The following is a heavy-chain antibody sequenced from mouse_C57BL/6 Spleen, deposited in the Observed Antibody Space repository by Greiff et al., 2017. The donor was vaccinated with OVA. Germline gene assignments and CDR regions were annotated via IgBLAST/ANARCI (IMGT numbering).Heavy chain of an antibody. J-gene: IGHJ1*03. CDR1: GYTFTEYT. CDR3: ASHEDTIYDGYLYFDV. Sequence: QVHVKQSGAELVKPGASVKLSCKASGYTFTEYTIHWVKQRSGQGLEWIGWFYPGSGSIKYNEKFKDKATLTADTSSSTVYMELSILTSEDSAVYFCASHEDTIYDGYLYFDVWGTGTTVTVSS. D-gene: IGHD2-3*01. CDR2: FYPGSGSI. V-gene: IGHV1-62-2*01.